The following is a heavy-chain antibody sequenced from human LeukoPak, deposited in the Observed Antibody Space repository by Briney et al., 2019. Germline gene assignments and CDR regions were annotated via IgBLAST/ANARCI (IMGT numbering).Heavy chain of an antibody. Sequence: GASVKVSCKASGYTFTSYDINWVRQATGQGLEWMGWMNPNSGNTGYAQKFQGRVTMTRNTSISTAYMELSSLRSEDTAVYYCARARSRNMVRGVRLYWFDPWGQGTLVTVSS. V-gene: IGHV1-8*01. D-gene: IGHD3-10*01. CDR3: ARARSRNMVRGVRLYWFDP. CDR1: GYTFTSYD. CDR2: MNPNSGNT. J-gene: IGHJ5*02.